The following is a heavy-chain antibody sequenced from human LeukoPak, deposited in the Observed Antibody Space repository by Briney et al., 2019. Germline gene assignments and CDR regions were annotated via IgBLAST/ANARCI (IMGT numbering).Heavy chain of an antibody. Sequence: ASVKVSCKASGYTFTGYYMHWVRQAPGQGLEWMGWINPNSGGTTYAQKFQGRVTMTRDTSISTAYMELSRLRSDDTAVYYCARVPLDDYYYGMDVWGQGTTVTVSS. J-gene: IGHJ6*02. CDR2: INPNSGGT. CDR3: ARVPLDDYYYGMDV. V-gene: IGHV1-2*02. CDR1: GYTFTGYY.